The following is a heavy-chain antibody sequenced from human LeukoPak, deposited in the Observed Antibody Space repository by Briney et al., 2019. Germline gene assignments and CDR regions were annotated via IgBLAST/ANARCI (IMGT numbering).Heavy chain of an antibody. CDR3: GRVIAGAIDY. CDR2: ISSSGSTI. Sequence: PGGSLRLSCAASGFTFSSYEMNWVRQAPGKGLEWVSYISSSGSTIYYADSVKGRFTISRDNAKNSLYLQMNSLRAEDTAVYYCGRVIAGAIDYWGQGTLVTVSS. D-gene: IGHD6-13*01. V-gene: IGHV3-48*03. J-gene: IGHJ4*02. CDR1: GFTFSSYE.